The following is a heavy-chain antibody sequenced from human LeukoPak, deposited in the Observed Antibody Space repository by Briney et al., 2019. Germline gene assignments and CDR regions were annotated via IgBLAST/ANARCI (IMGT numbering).Heavy chain of an antibody. J-gene: IGHJ3*02. V-gene: IGHV3-21*01. CDR3: ARGRSITLLRGVAMSDGFDI. D-gene: IGHD3-10*01. CDR2: IDTTTSYI. CDR1: GLTFSTYS. Sequence: GGSLRLSCAASGLTFSTYSMNWVRQAPGKGLEWVSFIDTTTSYIYYGDSVKGRFTISRDNAKNSLYLQINGLRAEDTAVYYCARGRSITLLRGVAMSDGFDIWGQGAMVTVSS.